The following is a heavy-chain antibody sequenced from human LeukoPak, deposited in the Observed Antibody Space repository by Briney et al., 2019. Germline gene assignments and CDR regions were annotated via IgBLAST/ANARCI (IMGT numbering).Heavy chain of an antibody. J-gene: IGHJ4*02. CDR1: GFTFSDYY. V-gene: IGHV3-11*01. D-gene: IGHD3-22*01. CDR3: ARDYDYYDSSGYIDY. CDR2: ISSSGSTI. Sequence: GGSLRLSCAASGFTFSDYYMSWIRQAPGKGLEWVSYISSSGSTIYYADSVKGRFTISRDNAKNSLYLQMNSLRAEDTAVYYCARDYDYYDSSGYIDYWGQGTLVTVSS.